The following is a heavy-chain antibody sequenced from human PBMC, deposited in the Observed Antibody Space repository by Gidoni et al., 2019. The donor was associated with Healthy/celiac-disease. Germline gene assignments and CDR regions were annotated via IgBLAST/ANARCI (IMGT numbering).Heavy chain of an antibody. CDR1: GGSISSGGYS. V-gene: IGHV4-30-2*01. J-gene: IGHJ4*02. D-gene: IGHD2-2*01. Sequence: QLQLPESGSGLVKPSQTLSLTFAVSGGSISSGGYSWSWIRQPPGKGLEWSGYIYHSGSTYYNPSLKSRVTISVDRSKNQFSLKLSSVTAADTAVYYCARVVCSSTSCYPYFDYWGQGTLVTVSS. CDR3: ARVVCSSTSCYPYFDY. CDR2: IYHSGST.